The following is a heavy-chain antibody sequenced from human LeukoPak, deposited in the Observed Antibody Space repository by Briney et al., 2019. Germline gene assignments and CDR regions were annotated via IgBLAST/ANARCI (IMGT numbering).Heavy chain of an antibody. CDR3: ARGLYLGTKDY. J-gene: IGHJ4*02. CDR2: ISSSGSTI. D-gene: IGHD1-14*01. V-gene: IGHV3-48*03. CDR1: GFTFSSYE. Sequence: GGSLRLSCAASGFTFSSYEMNWVRQAPGKGLEWVSYISSSGSTIYYADSVKGRFTISRDNAKNSLYPQMNSLRAEDTAVYYCARGLYLGTKDYWGQGTLVTVSS.